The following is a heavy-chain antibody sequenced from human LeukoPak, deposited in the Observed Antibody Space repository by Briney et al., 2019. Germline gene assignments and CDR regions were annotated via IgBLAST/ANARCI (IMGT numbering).Heavy chain of an antibody. J-gene: IGHJ5*02. Sequence: SETLSLTCAVYGGSFSGYYWSWIRQPPGRGLEWIGEINHSASTNYSPSLKSRVTISVDTSKNQFSLKLSSVTAADTAVYYCARGSYSGYDSNWFDPWGQGTLVTVSS. CDR1: GGSFSGYY. CDR3: ARGSYSGYDSNWFDP. D-gene: IGHD5-12*01. V-gene: IGHV4-34*01. CDR2: INHSAST.